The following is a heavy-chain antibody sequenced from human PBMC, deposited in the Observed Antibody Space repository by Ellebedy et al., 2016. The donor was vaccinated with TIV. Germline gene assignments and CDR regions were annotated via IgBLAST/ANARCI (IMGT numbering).Heavy chain of an antibody. CDR2: ISSSSSTI. Sequence: PGGSLRLSCAASGFTFSSYSMNWVRQAPGKGLDWVSYISSSSSTIYYADSVKGRFTISRDNSKNTLYLQMNSLRAEDTAVYYCAKAGSGSYGYWGQGTLVTVSS. CDR1: GFTFSSYS. J-gene: IGHJ4*02. D-gene: IGHD1-26*01. CDR3: AKAGSGSYGY. V-gene: IGHV3-48*01.